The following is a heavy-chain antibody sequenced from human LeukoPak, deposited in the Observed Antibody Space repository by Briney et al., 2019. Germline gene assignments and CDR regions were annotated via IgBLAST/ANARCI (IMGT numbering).Heavy chain of an antibody. CDR2: IYSGGST. V-gene: IGHV3-53*01. D-gene: IGHD1-1*01. J-gene: IGHJ3*02. CDR1: GFTVGSNY. Sequence: GGSLRLSCAASGFTVGSNYMSWVRQAPGKGLEWVSVIYSGGSTYYADSVKGRFTISRDNSKNTLYLQMNSLRAEDTAVYYCARDPDGPVRDAFDIWGQGTMVTVSS. CDR3: ARDPDGPVRDAFDI.